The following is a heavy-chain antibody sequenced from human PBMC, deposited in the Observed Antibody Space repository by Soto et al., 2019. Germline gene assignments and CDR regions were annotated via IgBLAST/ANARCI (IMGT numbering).Heavy chain of an antibody. V-gene: IGHV1-69*06. CDR3: ARGVVVVTNYYFDQ. CDR2: ILPIYSTRNYA. J-gene: IGHJ4*02. Sequence: QVQLVQSGAEVRKPGSSVKVSCKASGGTFNKYAISLVRQAPGQGPEWMGGILPIYSTRNYANYAHKFQGRVTITVDTSTSTAYMELSGLKSDDTAIYYCARGVVVVTNYYFDQWGQGTLVTVSS. CDR1: GGTFNKYA. D-gene: IGHD2-2*01.